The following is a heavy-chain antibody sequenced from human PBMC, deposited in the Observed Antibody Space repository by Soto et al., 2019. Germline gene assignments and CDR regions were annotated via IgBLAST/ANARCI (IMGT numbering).Heavy chain of an antibody. CDR2: INPSGGST. J-gene: IGHJ3*02. D-gene: IGHD5-18*01. CDR3: ARDLDPGYSYGGDAFDI. CDR1: GYTFTSYF. V-gene: IGHV1-46*01. Sequence: ASVKVSCKASGYTFTSYFMHWVRQAPGQGLEWMGIINPSGGSTSYAQKFQGRVTMTRDTSTSTVYMELSSLRSEDTAVYYCARDLDPGYSYGGDAFDIWGQGTMVTVSS.